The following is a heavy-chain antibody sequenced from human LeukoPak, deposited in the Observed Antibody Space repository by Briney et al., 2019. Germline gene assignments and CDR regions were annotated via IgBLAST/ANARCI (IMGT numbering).Heavy chain of an antibody. J-gene: IGHJ4*02. V-gene: IGHV7-4-1*02. CDR2: INTNTGNP. CDR1: GYTFTNYA. CDR3: ARGPRSRIHITMVRGVIFYFDY. Sequence: ASVKVSCKASGYTFTNYAMNWVRQAPGQGLEWVGWINTNTGNPTYAQAFTGRFVFSLDTSVSTAYLQISSPKAEDTAVYYCARGPRSRIHITMVRGVIFYFDYWGQGTLVTVSS. D-gene: IGHD3-10*01.